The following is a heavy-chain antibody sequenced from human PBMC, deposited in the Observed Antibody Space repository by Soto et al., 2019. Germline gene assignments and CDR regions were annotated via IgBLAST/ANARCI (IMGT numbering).Heavy chain of an antibody. CDR2: INSDGSTT. J-gene: IGHJ4*02. D-gene: IGHD6-13*01. Sequence: PGGSLRLSCAASGFTFSSYAMSWVRQAPGKGLEWVSRINSDGSTTSYADSVKGRFTISRDNAKNTLYLQMNSLRAEDTAVYYCARIPPGWGGEQLVLDYWGQGTLVTVSS. CDR1: GFTFSSYA. CDR3: ARIPPGWGGEQLVLDY. V-gene: IGHV3-74*01.